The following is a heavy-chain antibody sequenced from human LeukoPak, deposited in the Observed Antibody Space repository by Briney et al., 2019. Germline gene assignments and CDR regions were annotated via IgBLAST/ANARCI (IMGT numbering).Heavy chain of an antibody. V-gene: IGHV4-39*07. Sequence: SETLSLTCTVSGGSISSSSYYWSWIRQPPGKGLEWIGEINHSGSTNYNPSLKSRVTISVDASKNQFSLKLSSVTAADTAVYYCARTRLHCSGGSCYGPATRYFDYWGQGTLVTVSS. CDR3: ARTRLHCSGGSCYGPATRYFDY. J-gene: IGHJ4*02. CDR1: GGSISSSSYY. CDR2: INHSGST. D-gene: IGHD2-15*01.